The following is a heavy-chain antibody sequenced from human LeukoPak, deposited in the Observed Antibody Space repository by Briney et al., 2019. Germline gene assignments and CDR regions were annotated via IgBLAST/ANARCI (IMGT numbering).Heavy chain of an antibody. J-gene: IGHJ4*02. D-gene: IGHD3-16*01. Sequence: GASVKVSCKASGYTFTSYYMHWVRQAPGQGLEWMGIINPSGGSTSYAQKFQGRVTMTRDTSTSTVYMELSSLRSEDTAVYYCARDPPVYYDYVWGSYPDYWGQGTLVTVSS. CDR1: GYTFTSYY. V-gene: IGHV1-46*01. CDR2: INPSGGST. CDR3: ARDPPVYYDYVWGSYPDY.